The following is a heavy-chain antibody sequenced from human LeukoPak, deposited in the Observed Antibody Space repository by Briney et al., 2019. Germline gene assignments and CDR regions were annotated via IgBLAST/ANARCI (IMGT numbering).Heavy chain of an antibody. CDR2: INHSGSN. Sequence: SETLSLTCAVYGGSFSGYYWSWIRQPPGKGLEWIGEINHSGSNNYNPSLKSRVTISVDTSKNQFSLKLSSVTAADTAVYYCARSREYSSSWWAPGHFDYWGQGTLVTVSS. V-gene: IGHV4-34*01. D-gene: IGHD6-13*01. CDR1: GGSFSGYY. J-gene: IGHJ4*02. CDR3: ARSREYSSSWWAPGHFDY.